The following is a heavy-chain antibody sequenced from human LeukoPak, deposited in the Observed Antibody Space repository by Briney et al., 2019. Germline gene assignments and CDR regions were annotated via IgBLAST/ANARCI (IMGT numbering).Heavy chain of an antibody. J-gene: IGHJ4*02. D-gene: IGHD1-26*01. V-gene: IGHV3-7*01. CDR3: ARDLFSGSYYEDF. Sequence: PGGSLRLSCAASGFTFSSYSMNWVRQAPGKGLEWVANIDQDGSSKYYVDSVKGRFSISRDDAKNSLYLQMNSLRAEDTAVYYCARDLFSGSYYEDFWGQGTLVTVSS. CDR2: IDQDGSSK. CDR1: GFTFSSYS.